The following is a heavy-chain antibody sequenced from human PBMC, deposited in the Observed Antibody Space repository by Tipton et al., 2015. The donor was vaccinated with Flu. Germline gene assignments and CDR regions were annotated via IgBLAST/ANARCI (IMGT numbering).Heavy chain of an antibody. CDR3: ARGTAAGTLINKNAFDI. J-gene: IGHJ3*02. Sequence: TLSLTCTVSGGSISSYYWGWIRQPPGKGLEWIGEINHSGSTNYNPSLKSRVTISVDTSKNQFSLKLSSVTAADTAVYYCARGTAAGTLINKNAFDIWGQGTMVTVSS. CDR1: GGSISSYY. V-gene: IGHV4-34*01. D-gene: IGHD6-13*01. CDR2: INHSGST.